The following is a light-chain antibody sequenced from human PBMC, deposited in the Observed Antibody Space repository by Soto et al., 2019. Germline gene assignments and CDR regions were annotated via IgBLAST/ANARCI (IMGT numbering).Light chain of an antibody. CDR1: QSVSSSS. CDR2: GAS. Sequence: EIVLTQSPGTLSLSPGDRATLSCRASQSVSSSSLAWYQQRPGQAPRLLIFGASSRATGIPDRFSGSGSGTDFTLTISRLEPEDFAVYYCQQYGSPSWTFGQGTKVDSK. V-gene: IGKV3-20*01. J-gene: IGKJ1*01. CDR3: QQYGSPSWT.